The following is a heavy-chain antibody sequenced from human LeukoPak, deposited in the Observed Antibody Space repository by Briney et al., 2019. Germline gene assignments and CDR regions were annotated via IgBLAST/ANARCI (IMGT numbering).Heavy chain of an antibody. V-gene: IGHV4-31*03. D-gene: IGHD4-17*01. CDR1: GGSISSGDYY. J-gene: IGHJ5*02. CDR3: ARVRDGDYGYIGFDP. CDR2: IYYSGRT. Sequence: SETLSLTCTVSGGSISSGDYYWSWIRQHPGKGLEWIGYIYYSGRTYYNPSLKSRVTISVDTSKNQFSLKLSSVTAADTAVYYCARVRDGDYGYIGFDPWGQGTLVTVSS.